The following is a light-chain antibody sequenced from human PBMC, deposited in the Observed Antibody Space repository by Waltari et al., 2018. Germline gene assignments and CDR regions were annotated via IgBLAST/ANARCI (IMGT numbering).Light chain of an antibody. CDR2: GAS. CDR1: QSVKSN. V-gene: IGKV3-15*01. Sequence: EIVMTQSPATLSVSPGERATLSCRASQSVKSNLACYQQKPGQAPRLLIYGASTRVTGIPARFSGSGSGTEFTLTISSLQSEDSAVYFCQQYNIRPPDTFGQGTKLEIK. CDR3: QQYNIRPPDT. J-gene: IGKJ2*01.